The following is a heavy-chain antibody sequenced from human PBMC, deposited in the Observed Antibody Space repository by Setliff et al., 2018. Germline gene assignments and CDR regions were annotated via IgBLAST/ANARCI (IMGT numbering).Heavy chain of an antibody. J-gene: IGHJ4*02. V-gene: IGHV4-59*11. CDR3: ASGYSYGHKACVGFDY. CDR2: IYYSGST. Sequence: SETLSLTCTVSGGSISSHYWSWIRQPPGKGLEWIGYIYYSGSTNYNPSLKSRVTISVDTSKNQFSLKLSSVTAADTAVYYCASGYSYGHKACVGFDYWGQGTLVTVSS. D-gene: IGHD5-18*01. CDR1: GGSISSHY.